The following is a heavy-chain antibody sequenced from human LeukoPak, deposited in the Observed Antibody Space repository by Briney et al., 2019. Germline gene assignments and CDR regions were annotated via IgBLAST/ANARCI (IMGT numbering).Heavy chain of an antibody. J-gene: IGHJ4*02. V-gene: IGHV1-24*01. Sequence: ASVKVSCMDSGYTITELSMHWVRPAPGKGLGWMGGFDPEDGVTIYAQKLQGRVTMTEDTSTDTAYMELSSLRSEDTAVYYCATELKGEATHFDYWGQGTLVTVSS. D-gene: IGHD1-26*01. CDR3: ATELKGEATHFDY. CDR2: FDPEDGVT. CDR1: GYTITELS.